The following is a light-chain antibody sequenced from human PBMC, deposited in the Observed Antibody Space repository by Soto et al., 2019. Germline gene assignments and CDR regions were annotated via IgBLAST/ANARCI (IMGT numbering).Light chain of an antibody. CDR3: QQFNYFRVT. Sequence: AIQLTQSPSSLSASVGDRVTITCRASHDIASALAWYQQKPGKPPKLMIYDASTLEGGVPSRFSGSGSGTDFTLTISGLQPEDFAKYYCQQFNYFRVTFGQGTRLEI. V-gene: IGKV1D-13*01. CDR2: DAS. CDR1: HDIASA. J-gene: IGKJ5*01.